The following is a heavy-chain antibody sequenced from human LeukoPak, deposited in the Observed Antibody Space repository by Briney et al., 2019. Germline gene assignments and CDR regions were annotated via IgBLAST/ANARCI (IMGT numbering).Heavy chain of an antibody. Sequence: GGSLRLSCAASGFTFSSYSLNWVRQAPGKGLEWVSSISSSSSYIYYADSVKGRFTISRDDAKKSLFLQMNGLRAEDTAVYYCARDAVVVPAASYYYMDVWGKGTTVTVSS. CDR2: ISSSSSYI. CDR1: GFTFSSYS. CDR3: ARDAVVVPAASYYYMDV. D-gene: IGHD2-2*01. V-gene: IGHV3-21*01. J-gene: IGHJ6*03.